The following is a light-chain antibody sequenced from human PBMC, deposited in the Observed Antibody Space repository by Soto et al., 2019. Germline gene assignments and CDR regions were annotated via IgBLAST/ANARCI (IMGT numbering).Light chain of an antibody. CDR3: QHYDRYPPI. V-gene: IGKV3-20*01. J-gene: IGKJ4*01. CDR2: GAS. Sequence: ESVLTQSPGTLSLSPGERATLSCRASQSITSDFLAWYQQKPGQAPRLLIYGASSRATGIPGRFSGSGSGTDFTLRISRLEPEDFAVYYCQHYDRYPPIFGGGTKVEIK. CDR1: QSITSDF.